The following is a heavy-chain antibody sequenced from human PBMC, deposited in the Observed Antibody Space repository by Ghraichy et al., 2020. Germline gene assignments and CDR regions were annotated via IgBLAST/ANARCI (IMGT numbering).Heavy chain of an antibody. CDR3: AKDGGYSYGYGTLDY. J-gene: IGHJ4*02. CDR1: GFTFDDYT. V-gene: IGHV3-43*01. CDR2: ISWDGGST. Sequence: GGSLRLSFAASGFTFDDYTMHWVRQAPGKGLEWVSLISWDGGSTYYADSVKGRFTISRDNSKNSLYLQMNSLRTEDTALYYCAKDGGYSYGYGTLDYWGQGTLVTVSS. D-gene: IGHD5-18*01.